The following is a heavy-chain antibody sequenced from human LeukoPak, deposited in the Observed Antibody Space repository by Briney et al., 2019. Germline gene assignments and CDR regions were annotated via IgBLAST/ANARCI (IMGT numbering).Heavy chain of an antibody. CDR3: TRDLVGATSDF. D-gene: IGHD1-26*01. CDR1: GFTFSSYA. V-gene: IGHV3-30-3*01. CDR2: ISYDGSNK. J-gene: IGHJ4*02. Sequence: GGSLRLSCAASGFTFSSYAMHWVRQAPGKGLEWVAVISYDGSNKYYADSVKGRFTISRDISKNTLYLQMNSLRAEDTAVYYCTRDLVGATSDFWGQGTLVAVSS.